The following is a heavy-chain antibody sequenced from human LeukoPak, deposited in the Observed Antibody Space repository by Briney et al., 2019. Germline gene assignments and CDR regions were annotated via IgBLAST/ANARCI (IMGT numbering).Heavy chain of an antibody. CDR1: GGSIISYGYY. J-gene: IGHJ4*02. V-gene: IGHV4-31*03. D-gene: IGHD5-18*01. CDR3: ARDRMDTALAFFFDY. Sequence: SETLSLTCSVSGGSIISYGYYWTWIRQYPGKGLEWIGNIFYNGTTYYNPSFKGRVTVSGDTSKNQFSLNLNSLTAADTAVYYCARDRMDTALAFFFDYWGQGTLVTVFS. CDR2: IFYNGTT.